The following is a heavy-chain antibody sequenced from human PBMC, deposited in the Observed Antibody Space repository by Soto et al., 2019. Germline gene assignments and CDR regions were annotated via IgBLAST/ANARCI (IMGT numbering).Heavy chain of an antibody. V-gene: IGHV3-23*01. CDR3: AKGGSRWIAAAGTP. CDR1: GFTFSSYA. CDR2: ISGSGGST. D-gene: IGHD6-13*01. J-gene: IGHJ4*02. Sequence: EVQLLESGGGLVQPGGSLRLSCAASGFTFSSYAMSWVRQAPGKGLEWVSAISGSGGSTYYADSVKGRFTISRDNSKNTLYLQMNSLRAEDTAVYYGAKGGSRWIAAAGTPWGQGTLVTVSS.